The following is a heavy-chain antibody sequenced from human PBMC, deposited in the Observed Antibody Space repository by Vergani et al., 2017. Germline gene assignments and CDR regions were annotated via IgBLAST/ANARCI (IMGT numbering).Heavy chain of an antibody. CDR1: GFTFSNAW. J-gene: IGHJ4*02. CDR3: ANRGYRTIDY. V-gene: IGHV3-15*01. Sequence: EVQLVESGGGLVKPGGSLRLSCAASGFTFSNAWMSWVRQAPGKGLEWVGRIKSKTDGGTTDYAAPVKGRFTISRDDSKNTLYLQMNSLRAEDTAVYYCANRGYRTIDYWGQGTLVTVSS. CDR2: IKSKTDGGTT. D-gene: IGHD5-12*01.